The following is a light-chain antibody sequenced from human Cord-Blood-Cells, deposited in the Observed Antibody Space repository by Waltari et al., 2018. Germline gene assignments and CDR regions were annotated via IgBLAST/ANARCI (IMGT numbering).Light chain of an antibody. J-gene: IGKJ1*01. CDR2: GAS. CDR3: QQYGSSPVT. CDR1: QSVSSSY. Sequence: EIVLTQSPGTLSLSPGARATLSCRASQSVSSSYLAGYQQKPGQAPRLLICGASSRATGIPDRFSGSGSGTDFTLTISRLEPEDFAVYYCQQYGSSPVTFGQGTKVEIK. V-gene: IGKV3-20*01.